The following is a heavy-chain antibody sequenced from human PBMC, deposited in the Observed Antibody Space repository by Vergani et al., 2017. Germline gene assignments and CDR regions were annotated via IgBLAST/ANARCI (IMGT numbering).Heavy chain of an antibody. CDR2: IYTSWST. CDR1: GGSISSGSYY. J-gene: IGHJ5*02. V-gene: IGHV4-61*02. D-gene: IGHD3-16*02. CDR3: ARSLPPLDWFDP. Sequence: QVQLQESGPGLVKPSQTLSLTCTVSGGSISSGSYYWSWIRQPAGKGLEWIGRIYTSWSTNYNPSLKSRVTISVDTSKNQFSLKLSSVTAADTAVYYCARSLPPLDWFDPWGQGTLVTVSS.